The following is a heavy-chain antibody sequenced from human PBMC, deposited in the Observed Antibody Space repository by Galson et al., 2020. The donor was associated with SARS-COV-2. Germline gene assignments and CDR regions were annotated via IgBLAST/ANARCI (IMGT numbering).Heavy chain of an antibody. D-gene: IGHD2-2*01. CDR2: ISGSGDNI. CDR1: GFSFSTYE. Sequence: GALRLSCAASGFSFSTYEMNWVRQAPGKGLEWVAYISGSGDNIYYADSVKGRFTISRDNAKDSLFLQMNSLRADDTAVYYCATVLADAAMDDWGQGTLVTVSS. CDR3: ATVLADAAMDD. J-gene: IGHJ4*02. V-gene: IGHV3-48*03.